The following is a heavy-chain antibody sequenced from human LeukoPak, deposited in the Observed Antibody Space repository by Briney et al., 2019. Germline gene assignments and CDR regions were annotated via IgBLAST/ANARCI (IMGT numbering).Heavy chain of an antibody. V-gene: IGHV3-43*02. CDR2: ISGDGGST. Sequence: GGSLRLSCAASGFTFDDYAMHWVRQAPGKGLEWVSLISGDGGSTYYADSVKGRFTISRDNSKNSLYLQMNSLRTDDTALYYCAKSLDSLYYDSTSDAFDIWGQGTMVTVSS. CDR1: GFTFDDYA. D-gene: IGHD3-22*01. J-gene: IGHJ3*02. CDR3: AKSLDSLYYDSTSDAFDI.